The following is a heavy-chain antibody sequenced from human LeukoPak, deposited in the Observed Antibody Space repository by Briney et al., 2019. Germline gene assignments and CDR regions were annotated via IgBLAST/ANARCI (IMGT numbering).Heavy chain of an antibody. CDR3: ARSSYYDILTGPTPYGMDV. J-gene: IGHJ6*02. V-gene: IGHV3-66*01. Sequence: GGSLRLSCAASGLTVSSNYMSWVRQAPGKGLEWVSVIYSGGSTYYADSVKGRFTISRDNSKNTLYLQMNSLRAEDTAVYYCARSSYYDILTGPTPYGMDVWGQGTTVTVSS. CDR1: GLTVSSNY. CDR2: IYSGGST. D-gene: IGHD3-9*01.